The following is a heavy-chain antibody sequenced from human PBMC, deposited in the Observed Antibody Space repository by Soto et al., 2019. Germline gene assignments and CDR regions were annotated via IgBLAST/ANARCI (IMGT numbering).Heavy chain of an antibody. V-gene: IGHV6-1*01. Sequence: SQTLSLTCAISGDSVSSNSAAWNWIRQSPSRGLEWLGRTYYRSKWYNDYAVSVKSRITINPDTSKNQFPLQLNSVTPEDTAVYYCARARGIAVAGTGYYYYGMDVWGQGTTVTVSS. CDR1: GDSVSSNSAA. D-gene: IGHD6-19*01. CDR3: ARARGIAVAGTGYYYYGMDV. CDR2: TYYRSKWYN. J-gene: IGHJ6*02.